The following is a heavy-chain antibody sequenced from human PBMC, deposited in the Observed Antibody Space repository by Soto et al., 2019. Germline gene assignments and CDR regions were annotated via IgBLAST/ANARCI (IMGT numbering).Heavy chain of an antibody. CDR2: IIPIFGTA. CDR3: ARDGGSGGSCSLLAYDWLEQ. D-gene: IGHD2-15*01. J-gene: IGHJ5*02. CDR1: GRTFSSYA. Sequence: SVKVSCKASGRTFSSYAISWVRQAPGQGLEWMGGIIPIFGTANYAQKFQGRVTSTADESTSTAYMELSSLRSEDTAVYYCARDGGSGGSCSLLAYDWLEQWGQGTLVTVGS. V-gene: IGHV1-69*13.